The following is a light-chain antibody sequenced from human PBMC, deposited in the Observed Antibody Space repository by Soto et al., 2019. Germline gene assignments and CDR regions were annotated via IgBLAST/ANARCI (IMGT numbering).Light chain of an antibody. V-gene: IGKV1-5*03. CDR1: QSISSW. J-gene: IGKJ1*01. CDR2: KAS. Sequence: DIQMTQSPSTLSASVGDRVTITCRASQSISSWLAWYQQKPGTAPKLLIYKASTLQSGVPSRFSGSGSGTEFTLTISSLQPDDSATYYCQQYNDYWTFGQGPKVEIK. CDR3: QQYNDYWT.